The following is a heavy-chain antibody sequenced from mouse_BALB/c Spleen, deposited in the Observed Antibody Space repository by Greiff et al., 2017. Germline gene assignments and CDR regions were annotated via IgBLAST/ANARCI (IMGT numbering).Heavy chain of an antibody. V-gene: IGHV14-3*02. CDR3: ARRVDY. CDR2: IDPANGNT. J-gene: IGHJ4*01. CDR1: GFNIKDTY. Sequence: VQLKESGAELVKPGASVKLSCTASGFNIKDTYMHWVKQRPEQGLEWIGRIDPANGNTKYDPKFQGKATITADTSSNTAYLQLSSLTSEDTAVYYCARRVDYWGQGTSVTVSS.